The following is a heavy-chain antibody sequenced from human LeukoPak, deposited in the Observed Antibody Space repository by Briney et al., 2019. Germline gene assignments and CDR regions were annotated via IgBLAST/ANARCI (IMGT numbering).Heavy chain of an antibody. J-gene: IGHJ4*02. CDR3: ARDGSSTDPIGDY. D-gene: IGHD2-2*01. CDR2: TDRDGSEK. Sequence: GGSLRLSCAASGFTFTNYWMSWVRQAPGKGLEWLASTDRDGSEKHYVDSLKGRITISRDNAKNSLYLQLNSLRDDDTALYYCARDGSSTDPIGDYWGQGILVTVSS. CDR1: GFTFTNYW. V-gene: IGHV3-7*01.